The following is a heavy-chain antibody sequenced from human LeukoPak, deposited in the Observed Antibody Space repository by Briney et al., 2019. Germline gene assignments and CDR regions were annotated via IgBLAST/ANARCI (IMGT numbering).Heavy chain of an antibody. D-gene: IGHD6-19*01. V-gene: IGHV4-39*01. J-gene: IGHJ5*02. CDR1: GGSISSSSYY. CDR3: AGSMAGTMAFDP. CDR2: IYYRQST. Sequence: FETLSLTCTVSGGSISSSSYYWGWIRQPPGKGLEWIGSIYYRQSTYYNPSLKSRVTKSVDTSKNQYSLKLSSVTAADTAVYYCAGSMAGTMAFDPWGQGTLVTVSS.